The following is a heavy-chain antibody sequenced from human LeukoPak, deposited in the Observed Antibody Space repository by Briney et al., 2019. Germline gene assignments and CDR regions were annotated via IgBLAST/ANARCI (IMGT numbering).Heavy chain of an antibody. D-gene: IGHD3-9*01. J-gene: IGHJ4*02. Sequence: SETLSLTCTVSNYSISTDYYWGWIRQPPGKGLEWIGTMYHSGSTYYNPSLKSRVTISVDTSKNQFSLKLSSVTAADTAVYYCARGDWAPEYWGQGTLVTVSS. CDR3: ARGDWAPEY. CDR2: MYHSGST. CDR1: NYSISTDYY. V-gene: IGHV4-38-2*02.